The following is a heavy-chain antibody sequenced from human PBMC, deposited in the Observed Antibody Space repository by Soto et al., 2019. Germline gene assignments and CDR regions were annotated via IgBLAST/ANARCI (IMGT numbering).Heavy chain of an antibody. D-gene: IGHD3-3*01. CDR2: MNPNSGNT. CDR3: ASASTTSGVVIIHYMDV. J-gene: IGHJ6*03. Sequence: GASVKVSCKASGYTFTSYDINWVRQATGQGLEWMGWMNPNSGNTGYAQKFQGRVTMTRNTSISTAYMELSSLRSEDTAVYYCASASTTSGVVIIHYMDVWGKGTTVTVS. V-gene: IGHV1-8*01. CDR1: GYTFTSYD.